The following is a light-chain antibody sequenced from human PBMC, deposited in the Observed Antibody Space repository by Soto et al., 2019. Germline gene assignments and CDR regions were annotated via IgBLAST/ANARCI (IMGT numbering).Light chain of an antibody. CDR1: HTISSSY. CDR2: DTS. Sequence: EIVLTRAPGTLSLSPGERATLSCRASHTISSSYLAWYQQKPGQAPRLLIYDTSIRGSGIPDRFSGSGSGTDLTLTISSLHPEDFAVYYCQQHSNRPLTCGQGTRLEIK. CDR3: QQHSNRPLT. J-gene: IGKJ5*01. V-gene: IGKV3D-20*02.